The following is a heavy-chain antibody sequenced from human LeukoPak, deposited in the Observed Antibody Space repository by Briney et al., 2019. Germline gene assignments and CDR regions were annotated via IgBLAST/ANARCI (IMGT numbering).Heavy chain of an antibody. J-gene: IGHJ4*02. CDR3: AADLPNYYDSSGYYD. CDR1: GFTFTSSA. Sequence: APVKVSCKASGFTFTSSAVQWVRQARGQRLEWIGWIVVGSGNTNYAQKFQERVTITRDMSTSTAYMELSSLRSEDTAVYYCAADLPNYYDSSGYYDWGQGTLVTVSS. V-gene: IGHV1-58*01. D-gene: IGHD3-22*01. CDR2: IVVGSGNT.